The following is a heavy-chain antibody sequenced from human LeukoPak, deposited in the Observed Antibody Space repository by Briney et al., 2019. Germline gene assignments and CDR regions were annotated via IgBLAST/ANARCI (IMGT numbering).Heavy chain of an antibody. Sequence: PGGSLRLSCAASGFSFSTYAMSWVRQIPGKGLEWVAVISYDGSNKYYADSVKGRFTISRDNSKNTLYLQMNSLRAEDTAVYYCAKDTIPTYYYDSSGYMAFDIWGQGTMVTVSS. CDR2: ISYDGSNK. J-gene: IGHJ3*02. CDR3: AKDTIPTYYYDSSGYMAFDI. D-gene: IGHD3-22*01. CDR1: GFSFSTYA. V-gene: IGHV3-30*04.